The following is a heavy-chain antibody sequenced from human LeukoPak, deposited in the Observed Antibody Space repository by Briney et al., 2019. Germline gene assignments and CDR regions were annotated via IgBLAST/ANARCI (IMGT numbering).Heavy chain of an antibody. J-gene: IGHJ4*02. CDR2: IRYDGSNK. CDR3: AKDRRRVTMVRGVIILEGLTDY. Sequence: GGSLRLSCAASGFTFSSYGMHWVRQAPGKGLEWVAFIRYDGSNKYYADSVKGRFTISRDNSKNTLYLQMNSLRAEDTAVYYCAKDRRRVTMVRGVIILEGLTDYWGQGTLVTVSS. V-gene: IGHV3-30*02. CDR1: GFTFSSYG. D-gene: IGHD3-10*01.